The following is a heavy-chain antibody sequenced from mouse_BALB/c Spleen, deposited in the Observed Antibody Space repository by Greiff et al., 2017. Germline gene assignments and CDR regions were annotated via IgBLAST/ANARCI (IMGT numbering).Heavy chain of an antibody. CDR3: ARDKADGNYRMDY. D-gene: IGHD2-1*01. V-gene: IGHV7-3*02. CDR2: IRNKANGYTT. Sequence: EVMLVESGGGLVQPGGSLRLSCATSGFTFTDYYMSWVRQPPGKALEWLGFIRNKANGYTTEYSASVKGRFTISRDNSQSILYLQMNTLRAEDSATFYCARDKADGNYRMDYWGQGTSVTVSS. J-gene: IGHJ4*01. CDR1: GFTFTDYY.